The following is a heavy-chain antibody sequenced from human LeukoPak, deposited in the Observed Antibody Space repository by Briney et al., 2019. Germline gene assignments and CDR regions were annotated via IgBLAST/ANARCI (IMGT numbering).Heavy chain of an antibody. V-gene: IGHV3-48*01. CDR3: MLSGSYTRHLRYFDY. Sequence: XGSLRLSCAASGFTFSSYSMNWVRQAPGKGLEWVSYISSSSSTIYYADSVKGGFTISRDNAKNSLYLQMNSLRAEDTAVYYCMLSGSYTRHLRYFDYWGQGTLVTVSS. D-gene: IGHD1-26*01. CDR2: ISSSSSTI. J-gene: IGHJ4*02. CDR1: GFTFSSYS.